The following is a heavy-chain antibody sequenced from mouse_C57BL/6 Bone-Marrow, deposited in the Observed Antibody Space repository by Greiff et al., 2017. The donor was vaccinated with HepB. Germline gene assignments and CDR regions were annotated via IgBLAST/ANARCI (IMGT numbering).Heavy chain of an antibody. CDR3: ARWYGNSAWFAY. Sequence: VQLQQSGAELVKPGASVKLSCKASGYTFTSYWMHWVKQRPGQGLEWIGMIHPNSGSTNYNEKFKSKATLTVDKSSSTAYMQLSSLTSEDSAVYYCARWYGNSAWFAYWGQGTLVTVSA. J-gene: IGHJ3*01. D-gene: IGHD2-10*02. CDR1: GYTFTSYW. CDR2: IHPNSGST. V-gene: IGHV1-64*01.